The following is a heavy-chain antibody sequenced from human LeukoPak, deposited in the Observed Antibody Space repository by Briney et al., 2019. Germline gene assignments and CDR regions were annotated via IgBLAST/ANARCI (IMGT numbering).Heavy chain of an antibody. J-gene: IGHJ4*02. CDR2: IYYSGST. CDR1: GGSISGYY. CDR3: ARNGNYGYVLGLDY. Sequence: SETLSLTCTVSGGSISGYYWSWIRQPPGKGLEYIGYIYYSGSTNYNPSLKSRVTISVDTSKNQFSLKLNSVTAADTAVYYCARNGNYGYVLGLDYWGQGTLVTVSS. D-gene: IGHD3-16*01. V-gene: IGHV4-59*01.